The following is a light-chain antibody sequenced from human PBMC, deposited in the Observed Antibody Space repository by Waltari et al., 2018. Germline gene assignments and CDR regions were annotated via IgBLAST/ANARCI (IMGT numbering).Light chain of an antibody. CDR2: KDT. Sequence: SHELTQPPSVSVSPGQTATISCSRDALPKQYGFWYQQKPGQAPILLIYKDTERPSGIPERFSGFSSGTTVTLTISGVQAEDEADYYCQSADNSGTYWEFGGGTKLTVL. J-gene: IGLJ3*02. V-gene: IGLV3-25*03. CDR3: QSADNSGTYWE. CDR1: ALPKQY.